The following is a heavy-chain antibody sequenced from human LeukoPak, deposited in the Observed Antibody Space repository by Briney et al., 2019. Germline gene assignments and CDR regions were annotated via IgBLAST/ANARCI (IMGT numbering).Heavy chain of an antibody. CDR1: GGSFSGYY. Sequence: SETLSLTCAVYGGSFSGYYWSWIRQPPGKGLEWIGEINHSGSTNYNPSLKSRVTISVDKSKNQFSLKLSSVTAADTAVYYCARVADYYDSSGYFSDRAFDIWGQGTMVTVSS. CDR2: INHSGST. CDR3: ARVADYYDSSGYFSDRAFDI. D-gene: IGHD3-22*01. J-gene: IGHJ3*02. V-gene: IGHV4-34*01.